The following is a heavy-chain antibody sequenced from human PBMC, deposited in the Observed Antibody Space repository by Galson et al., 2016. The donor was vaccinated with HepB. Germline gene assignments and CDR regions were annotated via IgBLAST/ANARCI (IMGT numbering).Heavy chain of an antibody. CDR3: ARSSGWQVDY. D-gene: IGHD6-19*01. CDR2: VYSSGST. CDR1: KGPISSGGYF. Sequence: TLSLTCTVSKGPISSGGYFWSWIRQHPGKGLEWVGYVYSSGSTYYNPSLKSRATISADTSKNIFSLSLTSMTAADTAVYSCARSSGWQVDYWGQGTLVTVSS. J-gene: IGHJ4*02. V-gene: IGHV4-31*03.